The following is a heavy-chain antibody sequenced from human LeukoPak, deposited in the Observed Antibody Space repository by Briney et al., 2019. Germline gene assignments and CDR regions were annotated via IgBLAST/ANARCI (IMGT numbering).Heavy chain of an antibody. V-gene: IGHV4-39*07. CDR3: ARGKHFYDYVWGSYRQYFDY. CDR2: IYYSGST. J-gene: IGHJ4*02. Sequence: SETLSLTCTVSGGSISSSSYYWGWIRQPPGKRLEWIGSIYYSGSTHYNPSLKSRVTISVDTSKNQFSLKLSSVTAADTAVYYCARGKHFYDYVWGSYRQYFDYWGQGTLVTVSS. D-gene: IGHD3-16*02. CDR1: GGSISSSSYY.